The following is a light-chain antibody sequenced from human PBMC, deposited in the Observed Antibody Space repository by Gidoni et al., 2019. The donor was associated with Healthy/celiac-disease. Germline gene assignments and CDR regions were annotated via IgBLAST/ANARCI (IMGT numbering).Light chain of an antibody. CDR3: QSYDSSLGV. CDR1: SSNIGAGYD. Sequence: QSVLTQPPSVSGAPGQRVTISCTGSSSNIGAGYDVHWYQQLPGPAPKLLIYGNSNRPSGVPDRFSGSKSGTSASLAITGLQAEDEADYYCQSYDSSLGVFGTGTKVTVL. V-gene: IGLV1-40*01. CDR2: GNS. J-gene: IGLJ1*01.